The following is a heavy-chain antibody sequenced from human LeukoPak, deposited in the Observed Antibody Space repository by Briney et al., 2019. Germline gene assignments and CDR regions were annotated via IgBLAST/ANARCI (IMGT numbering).Heavy chain of an antibody. J-gene: IGHJ4*02. D-gene: IGHD3-22*01. CDR2: ISSSGSTI. Sequence: GGSLRLSCAASGFTFSDYYMSWIRQAPGKGLEWVSYISSSGSTIYYADSVKGRFTISRDNAKNSLYLQMNSLRAEDTAVYYCARGLSSGYSVIPYVWGQGTLVTVSS. V-gene: IGHV3-11*01. CDR3: ARGLSSGYSVIPYV. CDR1: GFTFSDYY.